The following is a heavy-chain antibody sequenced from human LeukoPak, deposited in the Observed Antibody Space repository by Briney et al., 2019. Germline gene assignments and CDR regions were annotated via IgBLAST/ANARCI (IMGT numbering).Heavy chain of an antibody. CDR1: GFTVGNNY. D-gene: IGHD2-8*01. J-gene: IGHJ4*02. CDR3: ARDPPAVSINTYA. CDR2: ILSHGET. Sequence: GGSLRLSCAASGFTVGNNYMNWVRQAPGMGLEWVSLILSHGETSYADSVKGRFTIPRDNSKNTLYLQMNGLRVEDTAVYYCARDPPAVSINTYAWGQGTLVTVSS. V-gene: IGHV3-66*01.